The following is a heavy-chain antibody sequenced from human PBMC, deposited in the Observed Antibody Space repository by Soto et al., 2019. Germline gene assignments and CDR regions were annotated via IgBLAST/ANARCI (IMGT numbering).Heavy chain of an antibody. CDR1: GYSFTSYW. J-gene: IGHJ6*02. CDR3: ATRGGDYDYGDYEGYYGMDV. Sequence: GESLKISCKGSGYSFTSYWISWVRQMPGKGLEWMGRIDPSDSYTNYSPSFQGHVTISADKSISTAYLQWSSLKASDTAMYYCATRGGDYDYGDYEGYYGMDVWGQGTTVTVSS. D-gene: IGHD4-17*01. CDR2: IDPSDSYT. V-gene: IGHV5-10-1*01.